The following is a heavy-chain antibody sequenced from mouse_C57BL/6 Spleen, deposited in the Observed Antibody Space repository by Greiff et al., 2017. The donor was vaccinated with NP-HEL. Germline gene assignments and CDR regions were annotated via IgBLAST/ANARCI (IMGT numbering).Heavy chain of an antibody. CDR2: IDPANGNT. Sequence: EVKLQESVAELVRPGASVKLSCTASGFNIKNTYMHWVKQRPEQGLEWIGRIDPANGNTKYAPKFQGKATITADTSSNTAYLQLSSLTSEDTAIYYCARWDYGSSPRAMDYWGQGTSVTVSS. CDR3: ARWDYGSSPRAMDY. CDR1: GFNIKNTY. D-gene: IGHD1-1*01. V-gene: IGHV14-3*01. J-gene: IGHJ4*01.